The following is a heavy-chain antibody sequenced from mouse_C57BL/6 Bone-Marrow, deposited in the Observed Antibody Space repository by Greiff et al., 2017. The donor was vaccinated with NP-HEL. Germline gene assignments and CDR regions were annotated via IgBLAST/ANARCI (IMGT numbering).Heavy chain of an antibody. CDR1: GFTFSDYG. Sequence: EVQLVESGGGLVKPGGSLKLSCAASGFTFSDYGMHWVRQAPEKGLEWVAYISSGSSTIYYADTVKGRFTISTDNANNTLFLRMTSLRAEDTAMYYCARTHYDYDGTFAYWGQGTLVTVSA. V-gene: IGHV5-17*01. J-gene: IGHJ3*01. D-gene: IGHD2-4*01. CDR2: ISSGSSTI. CDR3: ARTHYDYDGTFAY.